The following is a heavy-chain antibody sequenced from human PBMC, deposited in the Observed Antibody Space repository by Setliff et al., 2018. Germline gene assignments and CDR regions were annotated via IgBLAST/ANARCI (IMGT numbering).Heavy chain of an antibody. J-gene: IGHJ4*02. CDR1: GLTLSNHG. Sequence: GGSLRLSCAASGLTLSNHGMHWVRQAPGKGLEWVALISDDGSKKYYADSVKGRFTISRDTSRSTLYLQMDNLNSEDTAVYYCAKGSGWIGQVPSGNWGQGTLVTVSS. D-gene: IGHD6-19*01. V-gene: IGHV3-30*18. CDR3: AKGSGWIGQVPSGN. CDR2: ISDDGSKK.